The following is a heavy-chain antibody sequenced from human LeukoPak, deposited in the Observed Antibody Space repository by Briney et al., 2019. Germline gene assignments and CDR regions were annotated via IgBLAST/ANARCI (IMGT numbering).Heavy chain of an antibody. Sequence: PGRSLRLSCAASGFIFSTHGMHWVRKAPGKGLEWVSLISYDGSKKYYADSVKGRFTISRDNSKNTLYLQLNSLRAEDTAVYYCVKDRHFYGAGTYYNLDYWGQGTLVTVSS. J-gene: IGHJ4*02. V-gene: IGHV3-30*18. D-gene: IGHD3-10*01. CDR2: ISYDGSKK. CDR1: GFIFSTHG. CDR3: VKDRHFYGAGTYYNLDY.